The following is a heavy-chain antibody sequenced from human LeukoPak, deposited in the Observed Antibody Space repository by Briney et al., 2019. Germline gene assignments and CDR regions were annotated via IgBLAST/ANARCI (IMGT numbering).Heavy chain of an antibody. CDR1: GYTFTSYD. CDR3: ARGRGSPYGDYGPVDY. D-gene: IGHD4-17*01. Sequence: GASVKVSRKASGYTFTSYDINWVRQATGQRLEWMAWMIPNSGNTGYAQKFQGRVTITRNTSISTAYMELSSLRSEDTAVYYCARGRGSPYGDYGPVDYWGQGTLVTVSS. CDR2: MIPNSGNT. V-gene: IGHV1-8*03. J-gene: IGHJ4*02.